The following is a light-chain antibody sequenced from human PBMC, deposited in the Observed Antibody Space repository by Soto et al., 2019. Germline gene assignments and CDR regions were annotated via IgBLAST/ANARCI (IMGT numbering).Light chain of an antibody. CDR3: QQYYDWLSWT. V-gene: IGKV3-15*01. CDR1: QTVSSN. J-gene: IGKJ1*01. Sequence: MSESPATLSVNQGARATLYCRASQTVSSNLAWYQQKPGQAPRLLIYSTSTRATGIPARFSGSGSGTEFTLTISSLQSEDSAVYYCQQYYDWLSWTFGQGTKVDI. CDR2: STS.